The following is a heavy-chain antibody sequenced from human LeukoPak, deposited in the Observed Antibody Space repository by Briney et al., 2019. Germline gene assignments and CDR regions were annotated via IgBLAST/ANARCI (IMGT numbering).Heavy chain of an antibody. CDR3: ARRYYYGSGSYGFDP. J-gene: IGHJ5*02. CDR1: GGSISSYY. CDR2: IYTSGST. V-gene: IGHV4-4*09. D-gene: IGHD3-10*01. Sequence: PSETLSLTCTVSGGSISSYYWSWIRQPPGKGLEWIGYIYTSGSTNYNPSLKSRVTISVDTSKNQFSLKLSSVTAADTAVYYCARRYYYGSGSYGFDPWGQGILVTVSS.